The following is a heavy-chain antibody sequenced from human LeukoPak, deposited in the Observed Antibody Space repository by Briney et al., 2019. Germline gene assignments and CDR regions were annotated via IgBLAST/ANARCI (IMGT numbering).Heavy chain of an antibody. CDR2: INPDGTAT. J-gene: IGHJ6*02. Sequence: GGSLRLSCEISGFIFIDYWMHWGRQVPGKGPVWVSRINPDGTATNYADSVKGRFIISRDNAKNTLYLQMNSLRVEDTAMYYCARSLPGLDVWGQGTTVTVSS. CDR1: GFIFIDYW. CDR3: ARSLPGLDV. V-gene: IGHV3-74*01.